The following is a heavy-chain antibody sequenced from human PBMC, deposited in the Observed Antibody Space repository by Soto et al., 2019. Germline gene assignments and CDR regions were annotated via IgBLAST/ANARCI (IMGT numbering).Heavy chain of an antibody. CDR1: GFTFSSYS. CDR2: ISGTSDYI. D-gene: IGHD2-2*01. CDR3: ARDHRYCSGISCRPYYYYYGMDV. V-gene: IGHV3-21*01. Sequence: LRLSCAASGFTFSSYSMNWVRQAPGRGLEWVAAISGTSDYIYYADSVKGRFTISRDNAKTSLYIQMNSLRAEDTAVYYCARDHRYCSGISCRPYYYYYGMDVWGQGTTVTVSS. J-gene: IGHJ6*02.